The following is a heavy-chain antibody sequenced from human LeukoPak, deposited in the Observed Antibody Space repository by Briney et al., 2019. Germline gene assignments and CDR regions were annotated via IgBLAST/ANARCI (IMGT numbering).Heavy chain of an antibody. CDR1: GYTFTSYD. D-gene: IGHD5-12*01. Sequence: AASVKVSCKASGYTFTSYDINWVRQATGQGLEWMGWMNPNSGNTGYAQKLQGRVTMTRNTSISTAYMELSSLRSEDTAVYYCARRIATIRSPVDDYWGQGTLVTVSS. CDR3: ARRIATIRSPVDDY. V-gene: IGHV1-8*01. J-gene: IGHJ4*02. CDR2: MNPNSGNT.